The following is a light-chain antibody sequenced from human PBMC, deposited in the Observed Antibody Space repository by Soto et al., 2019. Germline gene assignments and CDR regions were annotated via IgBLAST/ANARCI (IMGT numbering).Light chain of an antibody. V-gene: IGKV3D-20*01. Sequence: EIVLTQSPATLSLSPGERATLSCGASQSVRWSYLAWYQQKPGLAPRLLIYDASTRATGIPDRFSGSGSGTDFTLTISRLEPEASAVYYCQRYGGSPQTFGGGTKVEI. CDR2: DAS. CDR3: QRYGGSPQT. CDR1: QSVRWSY. J-gene: IGKJ4*01.